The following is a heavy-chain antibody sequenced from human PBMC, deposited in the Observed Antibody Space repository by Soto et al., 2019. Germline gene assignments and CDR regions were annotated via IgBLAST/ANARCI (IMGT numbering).Heavy chain of an antibody. CDR1: GFTFSSYS. Sequence: EVQLVESGGGLVQPGGSLRLSCAASGFTFSSYSMNWVRQAPGKGLEWVSYISSSSSTIYYAASVKGRFTITRDNATNSLYLQMNSLRAEDTAVYYCARRFVTIFGVVHRFAFDIWGQGTMVTVSS. CDR3: ARRFVTIFGVVHRFAFDI. V-gene: IGHV3-48*01. D-gene: IGHD3-3*01. CDR2: ISSSSSTI. J-gene: IGHJ3*02.